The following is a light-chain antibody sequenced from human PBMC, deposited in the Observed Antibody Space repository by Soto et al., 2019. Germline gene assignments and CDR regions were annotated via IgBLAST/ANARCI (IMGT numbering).Light chain of an antibody. CDR1: SSDVGGHNF. J-gene: IGLJ2*01. CDR2: DVR. CDR3: SSYSSSDTLV. Sequence: QSALTQPASVSGSPGQSITISCTGTSSDVGGHNFVSWYQQHPGRAPKLMIYDVRNRPSGVSNRFSGSKSANTASLVISGLQDEDEDDYYCSSYSSSDTLVFGGGTKLTVL. V-gene: IGLV2-14*03.